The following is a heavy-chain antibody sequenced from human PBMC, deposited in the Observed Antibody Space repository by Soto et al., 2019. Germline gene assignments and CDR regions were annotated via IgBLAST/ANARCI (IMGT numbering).Heavy chain of an antibody. J-gene: IGHJ4*02. CDR3: ARDHPLGGGPKRDFEY. CDR1: GYTFTDYY. CDR2: INPSGGSA. D-gene: IGHD3-16*01. V-gene: IGHV1-46*01. Sequence: QVQLVQSGAEVKKPGASVKVSCKASGYTFTDYYIHWVRQAPGQGLEWMGLINPSGGSASYVQKFRGRVTMTRDTSTSTVYMELSSLRSEDTAVYYCARDHPLGGGPKRDFEYWGQGTLVTVSS.